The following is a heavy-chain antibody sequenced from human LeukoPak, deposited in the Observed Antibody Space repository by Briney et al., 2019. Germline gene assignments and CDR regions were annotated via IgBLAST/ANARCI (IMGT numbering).Heavy chain of an antibody. D-gene: IGHD2-2*01. CDR3: ARRYCSSTSCYGGEFDY. Sequence: GESLKISCKGSGYSFTSYWIGWVRQMPGKGLEWMGIIYPGDSGTRYSPSFQGQVTISADKSISTAYLQWSSLKASDTAMYYCARRYCSSTSCYGGEFDYWGQGTLVTVSS. CDR1: GYSFTSYW. CDR2: IYPGDSGT. V-gene: IGHV5-51*01. J-gene: IGHJ4*02.